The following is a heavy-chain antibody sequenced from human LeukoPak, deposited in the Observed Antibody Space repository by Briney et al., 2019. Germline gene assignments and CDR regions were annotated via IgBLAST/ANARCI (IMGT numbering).Heavy chain of an antibody. CDR3: AKGSHCSSTSCSYIDYYYYYGMDV. D-gene: IGHD2-2*01. Sequence: GGSLRLSCATSGFTFSSYGMYWVRQAPGKGPEWVALIWYDGSKKYYADSVKGRFTVSKDNSKNTLYLQMNSLGAEDTAVYYCAKGSHCSSTSCSYIDYYYYYGMDVWGQGTTVTVSS. CDR2: IWYDGSKK. CDR1: GFTFSSYG. J-gene: IGHJ6*02. V-gene: IGHV3-30*02.